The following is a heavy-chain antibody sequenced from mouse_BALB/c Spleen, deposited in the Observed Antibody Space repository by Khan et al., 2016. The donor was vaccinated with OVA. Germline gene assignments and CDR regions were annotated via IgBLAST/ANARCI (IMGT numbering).Heavy chain of an antibody. CDR1: GFNIKDTY. CDR3: ARGGNYYYAMDY. Sequence: VRLQQSGAELVKPGASVKLSCTAAGFNIKDTYMHWVKQRPEQGLEWIGRIDPANGNTKYDPKFQGKATITADTSSNTAYLQLSSLTSEDTAVYCCARGGNYYYAMDYWGQGTSVTVSS. J-gene: IGHJ4*01. CDR2: IDPANGNT. D-gene: IGHD2-1*01. V-gene: IGHV14-3*02.